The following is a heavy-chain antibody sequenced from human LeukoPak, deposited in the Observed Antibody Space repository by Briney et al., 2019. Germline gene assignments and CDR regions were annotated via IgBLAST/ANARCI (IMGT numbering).Heavy chain of an antibody. CDR1: GFTFDDYA. CDR3: AKDIRGSSGSQIDY. V-gene: IGHV3-9*01. D-gene: IGHD6-19*01. J-gene: IGHJ4*02. Sequence: PGGSLRLSCAASGFTFDDYAMHWVRQAPGKGLEWVSGISWNSGSIGYADSVKGRFTISRDNAKNSLYLQMNSLRAEGTALYYCAKDIRGSSGSQIDYWGQGTLVTVSS. CDR2: ISWNSGSI.